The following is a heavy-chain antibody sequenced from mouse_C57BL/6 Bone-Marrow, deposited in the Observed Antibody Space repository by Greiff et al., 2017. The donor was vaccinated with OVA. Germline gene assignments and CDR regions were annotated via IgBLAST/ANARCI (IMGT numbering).Heavy chain of an antibody. J-gene: IGHJ3*01. D-gene: IGHD4-1*01. V-gene: IGHV1-50*01. CDR3: ASWDFAS. CDR1: GYTFTSYW. CDR2: IDPSDSYT. Sequence: QVQLQQPGAELVKPWASVRLSCKASGYTFTSYWIQWVKQRPGQDLEWIGEIDPSDSYTNYNQKFKGKATLTVDTSSSTAYMQLSSLTSEDSAVYYCASWDFASWGQGTLVTVSA.